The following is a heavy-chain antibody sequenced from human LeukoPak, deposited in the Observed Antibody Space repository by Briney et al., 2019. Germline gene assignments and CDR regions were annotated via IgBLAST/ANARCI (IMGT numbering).Heavy chain of an antibody. CDR2: INHSGAT. J-gene: IGHJ6*03. CDR3: ARDLYYYDSSGYSNYYMDV. CDR1: GGTFSGYF. V-gene: IGHV4-34*01. D-gene: IGHD3-22*01. Sequence: PSETLSLTCAVYGGTFSGYFWSWIRQPPGKRLEWIEEINHSGATNYNPSLKSRVSMSVDTSKNQFSLKLSSVTAADTAVYYCARDLYYYDSSGYSNYYMDVWGKGTTVTISS.